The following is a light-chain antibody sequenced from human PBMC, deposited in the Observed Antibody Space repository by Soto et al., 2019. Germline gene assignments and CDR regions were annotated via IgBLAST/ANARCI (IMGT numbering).Light chain of an antibody. CDR2: RAS. J-gene: IGKJ1*01. CDR3: QQYNSYPVT. Sequence: DIQMTQSPSTLSASVGDRLTITCRASQSISSWLAWYQQKPGKAPKLLVYRASSLESGVPSRFSGSGSGTEFTLTMASLQPDDFATYYCQQYNSYPVTFGQGTKVEIK. CDR1: QSISSW. V-gene: IGKV1-5*03.